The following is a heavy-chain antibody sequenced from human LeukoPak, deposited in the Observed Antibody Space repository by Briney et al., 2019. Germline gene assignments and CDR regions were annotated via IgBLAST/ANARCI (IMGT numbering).Heavy chain of an antibody. CDR3: AKEWDYSNQPSYGFDV. CDR2: IFHSGRT. D-gene: IGHD4-11*01. CDR1: GGSVSSDNSY. Sequence: PSETLSLTCTVSGGSVSSDNSYWSWTRQPPGMGLEWIGYIFHSGRTDYNPSLESRVTISLDTSRNQFSLKLTSVTAADTAVYYCAKEWDYSNQPSYGFDVWGQGTTVTVSS. V-gene: IGHV4-61*01. J-gene: IGHJ6*02.